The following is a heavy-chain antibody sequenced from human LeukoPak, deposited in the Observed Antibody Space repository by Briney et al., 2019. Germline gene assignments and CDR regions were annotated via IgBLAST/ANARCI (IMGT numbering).Heavy chain of an antibody. CDR3: TRHNYDRSGYGAFDI. CDR1: GFTFSDSD. D-gene: IGHD3-22*01. CDR2: IRSKTNNYAT. Sequence: GGSLRLSCAASGFTFSDSDIHWVRQASGKGLEWVGHIRSKTNNYATADAASVKGRLTFSRDDSKNTAYIQMNSLKTEDTAVYYCTRHNYDRSGYGAFDIWGQGTMVTVSS. V-gene: IGHV3-73*01. J-gene: IGHJ3*02.